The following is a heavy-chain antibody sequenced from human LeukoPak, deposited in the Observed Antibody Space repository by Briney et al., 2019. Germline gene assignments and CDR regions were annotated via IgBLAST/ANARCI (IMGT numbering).Heavy chain of an antibody. CDR2: ISGSGGNT. CDR1: GFTFSNYG. J-gene: IGHJ4*02. Sequence: PGGSLRLSCAASGFTFSNYGLSWVRQAPGEGLEWVSAISGSGGNTYFADSVKGRFTISRDNSKNTLYLQMNSLRAEDTAVYYCAKVYSSEPPFDYWGQGTLVTVSS. CDR3: AKVYSSEPPFDY. V-gene: IGHV3-23*01. D-gene: IGHD6-19*01.